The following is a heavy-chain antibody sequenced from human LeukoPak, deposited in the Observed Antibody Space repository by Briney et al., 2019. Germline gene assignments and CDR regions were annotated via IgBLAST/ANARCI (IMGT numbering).Heavy chain of an antibody. CDR2: INHSGRT. J-gene: IGHJ4*02. CDR1: GASFSGYY. CDR3: ANHALSSSPIDY. Sequence: SETLSLTCAVYGASFSGYYWSWIRQPPGKWLEWTGEINHSGRTNYNPSLKSGVTISVDTSKNQFSLKLGSVTAADTAVYWCANHALSSSPIDYWGQGTLVTVSS. D-gene: IGHD6-13*01. V-gene: IGHV4-34*01.